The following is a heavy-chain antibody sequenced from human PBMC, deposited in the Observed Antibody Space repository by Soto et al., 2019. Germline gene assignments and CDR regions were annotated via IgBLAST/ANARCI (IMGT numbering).Heavy chain of an antibody. J-gene: IGHJ5*02. CDR1: EGTFSSYA. CDR3: ARDAGFTPNWFDP. Sequence: SVKVSCKASEGTFSSYAISWVRQAPGQGLEWMGGIIPIFGTANYAQKFQGRVTITADESTSTAYMELSSLRSEDTAVYYCARDAGFTPNWFDPWGQGTLVTVSS. CDR2: IIPIFGTA. D-gene: IGHD3-3*01. V-gene: IGHV1-69*13.